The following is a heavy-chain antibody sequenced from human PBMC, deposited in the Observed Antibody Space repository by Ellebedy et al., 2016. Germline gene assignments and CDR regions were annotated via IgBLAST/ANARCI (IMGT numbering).Heavy chain of an antibody. CDR2: IGSNGIAT. CDR3: ARGPSTTGTFYYYFDY. D-gene: IGHD1-1*01. J-gene: IGHJ4*02. Sequence: GGSLRLXXAASGFTFTDYAMSWVRQAPGKGLEWVSAIGSNGIATYYKDSVKGRFTISRDNAKNSLYLQMNSLRAEDTAVYYCARGPSTTGTFYYYFDYWGQGTLVTVSS. CDR1: GFTFTDYA. V-gene: IGHV3-11*04.